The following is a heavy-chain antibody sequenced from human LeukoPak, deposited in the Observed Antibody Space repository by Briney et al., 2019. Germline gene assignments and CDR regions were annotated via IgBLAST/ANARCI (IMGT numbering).Heavy chain of an antibody. CDR2: INNDGSET. J-gene: IGHJ4*02. D-gene: IGHD7-27*01. V-gene: IGHV3-74*01. Sequence: PGGSLRLSCAASGFKFSNHWMHWVRQRPGKGLVWVARINNDGSETRHADSVEGPFTISRDNAENTLYLQMNSLRVEDTAMYFCARNNWGIDDWGQGTLVTVSS. CDR1: GFKFSNHW. CDR3: ARNNWGIDD.